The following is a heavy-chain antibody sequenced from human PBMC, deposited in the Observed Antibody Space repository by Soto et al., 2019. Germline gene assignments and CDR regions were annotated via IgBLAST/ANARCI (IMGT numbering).Heavy chain of an antibody. J-gene: IGHJ5*02. CDR2: INVDNGET. V-gene: IGHV1-18*04. D-gene: IGHD1-26*01. CDR3: ARWISGGYSDWFDP. Sequence: QVQLVQSGAEVKKPGASVKVSCKASGYNFMRYGFTWVRQAPGQGLEWMGWINVDNGETKYPQKIQGRVTMTTATPTSTVYMELRSVTSDDTAVYYCARWISGGYSDWFDPWGHGTLVTVSS. CDR1: GYNFMRYG.